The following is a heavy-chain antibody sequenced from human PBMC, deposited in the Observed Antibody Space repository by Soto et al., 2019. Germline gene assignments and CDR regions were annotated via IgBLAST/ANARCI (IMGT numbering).Heavy chain of an antibody. J-gene: IGHJ6*03. Sequence: GGSLRLSCAASGFTFSSYAMSWVRQAPGKGLEWVSAISGSGGSTYYADSVKGRFTISRDNTKNTLYLQMNSLRAEDTAVYYCASSGGSGYYYYYMDVWGKGTTVTVSS. CDR3: ASSGGSGYYYYYMDV. V-gene: IGHV3-23*01. CDR1: GFTFSSYA. D-gene: IGHD3-10*01. CDR2: ISGSGGST.